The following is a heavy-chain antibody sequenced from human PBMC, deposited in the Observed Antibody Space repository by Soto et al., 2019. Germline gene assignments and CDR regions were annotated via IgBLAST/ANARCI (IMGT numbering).Heavy chain of an antibody. Sequence: QVQLVQSGAEVKKPGSSVKVSCKASGGTFSSYTISWVRQAPGQGLEWMGRIIPILGIANYAQKFQGRVTITADKSTSTAYMELSSLRSEDTAVYYCAREDCTNGVCFLSDYWGQGTLVTVSS. D-gene: IGHD2-8*01. V-gene: IGHV1-69*08. J-gene: IGHJ4*02. CDR2: IIPILGIA. CDR1: GGTFSSYT. CDR3: AREDCTNGVCFLSDY.